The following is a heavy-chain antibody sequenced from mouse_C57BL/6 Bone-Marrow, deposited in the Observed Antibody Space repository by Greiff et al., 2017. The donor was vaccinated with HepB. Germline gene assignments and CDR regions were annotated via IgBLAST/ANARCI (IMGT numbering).Heavy chain of an antibody. V-gene: IGHV1-19*01. CDR1: GYTFTDYY. Sequence: EVQLVESGPVLVKPGASVKMSCKASGYTFTDYYMNWVKQSHGKSLEWIGVINPYNGGTSYNQKFKGKATLTVDKSSSTAYMELNSLTSEDSAVYYCARDGKMVTTDFDYWGQGTTLTVSS. D-gene: IGHD2-2*01. J-gene: IGHJ2*01. CDR2: INPYNGGT. CDR3: ARDGKMVTTDFDY.